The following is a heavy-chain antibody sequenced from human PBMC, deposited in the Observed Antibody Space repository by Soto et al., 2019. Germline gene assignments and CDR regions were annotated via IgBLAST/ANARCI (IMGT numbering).Heavy chain of an antibody. J-gene: IGHJ4*02. V-gene: IGHV3-23*01. D-gene: IGHD2-15*01. CDR3: AKEYCSGGSCSFMRLSLAYDY. CDR2: ISGSGGST. Sequence: EVQLLESGGGLVQPGGSLRLSCAASGFTFSSYAMSWVRQAPGKGLEWVSAISGSGGSTYYADSVKGRFTISRDNSKNILYLQMNGVGVAATAVYYCAKEYCSGGSCSFMRLSLAYDYWGQGTLVTVSS. CDR1: GFTFSSYA.